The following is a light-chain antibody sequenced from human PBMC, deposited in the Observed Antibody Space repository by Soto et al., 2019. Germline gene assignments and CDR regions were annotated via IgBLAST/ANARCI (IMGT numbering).Light chain of an antibody. CDR3: SSYTSSSTGV. CDR2: DVS. V-gene: IGLV2-14*01. CDR1: SSDVGGYNY. J-gene: IGLJ1*01. Sequence: QSALTQPASVSGSPGQSIPISCTGTSSDVGGYNYVSGYQQHPGKAPKLMIYDVSNRPSGVSNRFSGSKSGNTASLTISGLQAEDEADYYCSSYTSSSTGVFGTGTKLTVL.